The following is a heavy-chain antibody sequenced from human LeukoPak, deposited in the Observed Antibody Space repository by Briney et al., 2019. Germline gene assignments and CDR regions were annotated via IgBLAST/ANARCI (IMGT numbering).Heavy chain of an antibody. CDR1: GGSFSGYY. CDR2: INHSGST. Sequence: PSETLSLTCAVYGGSFSGYYWSWIRQPPGKGLEWIGEINHSGSTNYNPSLKSRVTISVDTSKNQFSLKLSSVTAANTAVYYCARAVVYYYDSSGYYGYFDYWGQGTLVTVSS. J-gene: IGHJ4*02. V-gene: IGHV4-34*01. CDR3: ARAVVYYYDSSGYYGYFDY. D-gene: IGHD3-22*01.